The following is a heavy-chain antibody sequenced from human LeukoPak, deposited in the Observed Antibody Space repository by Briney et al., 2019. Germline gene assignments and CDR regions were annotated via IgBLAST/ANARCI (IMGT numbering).Heavy chain of an antibody. CDR2: IYSSGST. CDR3: ASRSDDRSLYYFDY. D-gene: IGHD3-22*01. V-gene: IGHV4-39*01. J-gene: IGHJ4*02. CDR1: GGSIRSSGYY. Sequence: SETLSLTCTVSGGSIRSSGYYWGWIRQPPGKGLEWIGSIYSSGSTYYNPSLKSRVIISVDTSKSQFSLKLSSVTAAVTAVYYCASRSDDRSLYYFDYWGQGTLVTVSS.